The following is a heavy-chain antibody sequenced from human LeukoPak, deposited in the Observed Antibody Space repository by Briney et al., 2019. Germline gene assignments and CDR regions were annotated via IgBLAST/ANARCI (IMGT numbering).Heavy chain of an antibody. CDR1: GYTFTGYY. CDR2: INPNSGGT. CDR3: ARDAWLGPYYYMDV. V-gene: IGHV1-2*02. Sequence: ASVKVSCKASGYTFTGYYMHWMRQAPGQGLEWMGWINPNSGGTNYAQKFQGRVTMTRDTSISTAYMELSRLRSDDTAVYYCARDAWLGPYYYMDVWGKGTTVTVSS. D-gene: IGHD6-19*01. J-gene: IGHJ6*03.